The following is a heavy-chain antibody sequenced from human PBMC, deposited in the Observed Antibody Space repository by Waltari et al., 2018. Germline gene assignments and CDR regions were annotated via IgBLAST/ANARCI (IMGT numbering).Heavy chain of an antibody. CDR3: ARDLYDSRVPGDYFDY. D-gene: IGHD3-16*01. V-gene: IGHV1-2*02. Sequence: QVHLVQSGAEVRKPGASVKVSCKGSGYTFPGYSIQWLRQAPGQGLEWRGWTDPNSGGTKLAQKVQGRVTTTRDTSINTGYMELSSLGSDDTAVYYCARDLYDSRVPGDYFDYWGQGTLVTVSS. CDR1: GYTFPGYS. CDR2: TDPNSGGT. J-gene: IGHJ4*02.